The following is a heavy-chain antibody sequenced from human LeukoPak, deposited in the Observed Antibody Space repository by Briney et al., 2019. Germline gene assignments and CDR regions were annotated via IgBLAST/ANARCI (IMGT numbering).Heavy chain of an antibody. CDR2: INPSGGST. D-gene: IGHD2-15*01. V-gene: IGHV1-46*01. Sequence: GASVKVSCKASGYTFTSYYMHWVRQAPGQGLEWMGIINPSGGSTSYAQKFQGRVTMTRDTSTSTAYMELSSLRSEDTAVYYCASTNDVGYYYYYMDVWGKGTTVTVSS. CDR3: ASTNDVGYYYYYMDV. CDR1: GYTFTSYY. J-gene: IGHJ6*03.